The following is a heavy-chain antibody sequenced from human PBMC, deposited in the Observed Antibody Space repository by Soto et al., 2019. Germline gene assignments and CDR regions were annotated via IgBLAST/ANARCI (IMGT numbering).Heavy chain of an antibody. D-gene: IGHD3-10*01. CDR2: ISYDGSNK. J-gene: IGHJ4*02. CDR3: APWFGAFDY. V-gene: IGHV3-30*03. Sequence: QVQLVESGGGVIQHGRSLRLSCAASGFTFSSYGMHWVRQAPGKGLEWVAVISYDGSNKYYADSVKGRLTISRDNSKNTLYLQMNSLRAEDTAVYYCAPWFGAFDYWGQGTLVTVSS. CDR1: GFTFSSYG.